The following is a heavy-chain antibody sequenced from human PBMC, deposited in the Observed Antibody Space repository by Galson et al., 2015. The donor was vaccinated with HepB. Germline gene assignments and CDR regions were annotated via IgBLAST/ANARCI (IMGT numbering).Heavy chain of an antibody. D-gene: IGHD2-2*01. CDR3: ARMVGNIVVVPAAKSPQNLTNKSYYYYYYGMDV. J-gene: IGHJ6*02. Sequence: QSGAEVKKPGESLKISCKGSGYSFTSYWIGWVRQMPGKGLEWMGIIYPGDSDTRYSPSFQGQVTISADKSISTAYLQWSSLKASDTAMYYCARMVGNIVVVPAAKSPQNLTNKSYYYYYYGMDVWGQGTTVTVSS. CDR1: GYSFTSYW. CDR2: IYPGDSDT. V-gene: IGHV5-51*01.